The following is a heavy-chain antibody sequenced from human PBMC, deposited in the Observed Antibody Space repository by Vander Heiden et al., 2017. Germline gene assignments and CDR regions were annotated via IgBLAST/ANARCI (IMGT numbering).Heavy chain of an antibody. J-gene: IGHJ4*02. CDR3: ESEVGA. D-gene: IGHD1-26*01. CDR2: ISSRSSYI. V-gene: IGHV3-21*01. CDR1: GVTFSSYS. Sequence: EVQLVKSGRGLVQPGGSLRLSCAASGVTFSSYSMTCVPQAPGKGLEWESSISSRSSYIYYADSVKGRFTISRDNAKNSLYLQMNSLRAEDTAVYYCESEVGAWGQGTLVTVSS.